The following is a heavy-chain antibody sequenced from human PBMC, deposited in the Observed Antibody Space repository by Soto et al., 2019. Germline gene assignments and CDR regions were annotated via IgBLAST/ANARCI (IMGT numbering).Heavy chain of an antibody. V-gene: IGHV3-30-3*01. CDR3: ASSGTTSLDY. CDR1: GFTFSSYA. Sequence: GGSLRLSCAASGFTFSSYAMHLVRQAPGKGLEWVAVISYDGSNKYYADSVKGRFTISRDNSKNTLYLQMNSLRAEDTAVYYCASSGTTSLDYWGQGTLVTVSS. D-gene: IGHD1-7*01. J-gene: IGHJ4*02. CDR2: ISYDGSNK.